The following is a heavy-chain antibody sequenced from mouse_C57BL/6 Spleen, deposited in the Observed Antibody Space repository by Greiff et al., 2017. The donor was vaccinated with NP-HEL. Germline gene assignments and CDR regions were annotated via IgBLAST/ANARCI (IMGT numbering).Heavy chain of an antibody. CDR2: IWSDGST. CDR3: ARTAQAKYYYAMDY. V-gene: IGHV2-6*03. Sequence: VKLMESGPGLVAPSQSLSITCTVSGFSLTSYGVHWVRQPPGKGLEWLVVIWSDGSTTYNSALKSRLSISKDNSKSQVFLKMNSLQTDDTAMYYCARTAQAKYYYAMDYWGQGTSVTVSS. J-gene: IGHJ4*01. D-gene: IGHD3-2*02. CDR1: GFSLTSYG.